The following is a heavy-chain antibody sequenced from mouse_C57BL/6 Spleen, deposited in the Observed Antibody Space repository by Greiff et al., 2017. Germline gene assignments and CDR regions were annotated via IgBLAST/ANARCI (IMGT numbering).Heavy chain of an antibody. J-gene: IGHJ4*01. CDR1: GYTFTDYE. CDR2: IDPETGGT. Sequence: QVQLQQSGAELVRPGASVTLSCKASGYTFTDYEMHWVKQTPVHGLEWIGAIDPETGGTAYNQKFKGKAILTADKSSITAYMELRSLTSEDSAVYYCTRYYGSSSYYYAMDYWGQGTSVTVSS. V-gene: IGHV1-15*01. CDR3: TRYYGSSSYYYAMDY. D-gene: IGHD1-1*01.